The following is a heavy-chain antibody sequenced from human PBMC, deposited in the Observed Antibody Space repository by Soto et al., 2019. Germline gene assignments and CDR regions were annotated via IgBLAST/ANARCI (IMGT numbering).Heavy chain of an antibody. Sequence: PSETLSLTCAVSGGSISSSNWWSWVRQPPGKGLEWIGEIYHSGSTNYNPSLKSRVTISVDKSKNQFSLKLSSVTAADTAVYYCARRAPYYYDSSGSGYSSDIWAQATMVTVPS. CDR1: GGSISSSNW. D-gene: IGHD3-22*01. CDR3: ARRAPYYYDSSGSGYSSDI. J-gene: IGHJ3*02. CDR2: IYHSGST. V-gene: IGHV4-4*02.